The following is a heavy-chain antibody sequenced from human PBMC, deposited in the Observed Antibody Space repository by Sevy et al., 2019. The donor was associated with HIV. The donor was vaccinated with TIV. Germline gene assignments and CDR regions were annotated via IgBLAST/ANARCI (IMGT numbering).Heavy chain of an antibody. V-gene: IGHV3-9*01. CDR2: VSWNSAFI. D-gene: IGHD6-19*01. CDR3: VKDGGSGSGPSAEYFHH. CDR1: GFTFDGYA. J-gene: IGHJ1*01. Sequence: SLKISCVASGFTFDGYAMHWVRQAPGKGLEWVSGVSWNSAFIGYADSVKGRLTISRDNAKNSLYVQMHSLKPEDTALYYCVKDGGSGSGPSAEYFHHWGQGTLVTVSS.